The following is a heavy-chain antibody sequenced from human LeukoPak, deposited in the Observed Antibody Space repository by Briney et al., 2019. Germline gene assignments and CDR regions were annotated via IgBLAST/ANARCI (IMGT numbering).Heavy chain of an antibody. D-gene: IGHD1-26*01. CDR3: ARAGSGRSPDWFDP. CDR2: ISYDESNK. J-gene: IGHJ5*02. V-gene: IGHV3-30*03. Sequence: SGGPLTLLCAPSGLTFRSYGMQGLRQAPARGGAWVAVISYDESNKFYAHSVKGRFTISRNNAKHPLYPQMNSLRAEDTAVYYFARAGSGRSPDWFDPWGQGTLVTVSS. CDR1: GLTFRSYG.